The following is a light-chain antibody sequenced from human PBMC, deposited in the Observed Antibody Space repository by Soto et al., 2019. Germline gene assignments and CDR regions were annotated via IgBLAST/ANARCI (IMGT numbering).Light chain of an antibody. V-gene: IGLV4-69*01. CDR3: QSWDTGVV. Sequence: QPVLTQSPSASASLGASVKLTCTLSSGHSNYAIAWHQQQPEKGPRFLMKLTSDGSHTKGDGIPDRFSGSSSGAERYLTISSPQSDDEADYYCQSWDTGVVFGGGTKLTVL. J-gene: IGLJ2*01. CDR2: LTSDGSH. CDR1: SGHSNYA.